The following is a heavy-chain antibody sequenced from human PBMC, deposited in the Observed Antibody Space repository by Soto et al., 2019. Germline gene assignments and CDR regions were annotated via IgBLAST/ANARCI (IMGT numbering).Heavy chain of an antibody. D-gene: IGHD3-3*01. CDR2: IYHSGST. CDR1: GGPSIINNW. CDR3: AGFGGYDFWSGYFWAHNWFDP. V-gene: IGHV4-4*02. J-gene: IGHJ5*02. Sequence: VSGKSVVPGGPSIINNWWSWVRQPPGKGLEWIGEIYHSGSTNYNPSLKSRVTISVDKSKNQFSLKLSSVTAADTAVYYCAGFGGYDFWSGYFWAHNWFDPWGQGTLVTVSS.